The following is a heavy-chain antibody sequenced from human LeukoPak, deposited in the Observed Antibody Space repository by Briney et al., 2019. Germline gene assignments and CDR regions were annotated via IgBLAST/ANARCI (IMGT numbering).Heavy chain of an antibody. V-gene: IGHV4-59*01. Sequence: SETLSLTCSVSGDSTSGYYWSWIRQPPGKGLEWIGYIYYSGSTNYNPSLKSRVTISADTSKNQFSLKLSSVTAADTAVYYCAKAHSSSWYYFDYWGQGTLVTVSS. CDR1: GDSTSGYY. CDR2: IYYSGST. J-gene: IGHJ4*02. D-gene: IGHD6-13*01. CDR3: AKAHSSSWYYFDY.